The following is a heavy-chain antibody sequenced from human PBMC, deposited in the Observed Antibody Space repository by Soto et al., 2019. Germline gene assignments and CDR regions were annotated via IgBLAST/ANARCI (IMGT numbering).Heavy chain of an antibody. CDR2: ISSNGGST. CDR3: ARGPGYYFDY. Sequence: EVQLVESGAGWFQPGGSLKPSCAPSGFTFSSYARHWVRQAPGKGLEYVSAISSNGGSTYYANSLKGRFTISRDNSKNTLYLQMGSLRAEDMAVYYCARGPGYYFDYWGQGTLVTVSS. V-gene: IGHV3-64*01. J-gene: IGHJ4*02. CDR1: GFTFSSYA.